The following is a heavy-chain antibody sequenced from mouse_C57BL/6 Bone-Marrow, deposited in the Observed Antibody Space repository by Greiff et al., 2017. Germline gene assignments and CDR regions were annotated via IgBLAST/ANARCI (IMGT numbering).Heavy chain of an antibody. J-gene: IGHJ2*01. Sequence: QVQLQQPGAELVKPGASVKMSCKASGYTFTCYWITWVKQRPGQGLEWIGVIYPGSGSTNYNEKFTGKSTLTVVHSSSTAYMQRSSRTAEDSAVCDCARKRAVNVDYWGQGTTLTVSS. V-gene: IGHV1-55*01. CDR1: GYTFTCYW. D-gene: IGHD6-1*01. CDR3: ARKRAVNVDY. CDR2: IYPGSGST.